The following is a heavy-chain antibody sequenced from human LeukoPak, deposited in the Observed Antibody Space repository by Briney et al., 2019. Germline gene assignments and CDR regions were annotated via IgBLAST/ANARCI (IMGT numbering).Heavy chain of an antibody. CDR1: GDSITSGAFY. V-gene: IGHV4-39*01. CDR3: ARRDYAAWFDP. Sequence: SETLSLTCNVSGDSITSGAFYWAWIRQSPGKGLEWIGNGYYSGSTQYNPSVRGRVSISMDKTKNQFSLNLNSVSVTDTAIYYCARRDYAAWFDPWGQGTLVTVSS. J-gene: IGHJ5*02. CDR2: GYYSGST. D-gene: IGHD4/OR15-4a*01.